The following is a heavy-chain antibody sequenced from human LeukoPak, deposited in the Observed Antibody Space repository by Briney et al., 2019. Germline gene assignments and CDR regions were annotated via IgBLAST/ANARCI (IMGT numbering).Heavy chain of an antibody. V-gene: IGHV3-11*04. CDR2: ITSSATT. Sequence: PGGSLRLSCAASGFTFSDYYITWIRQAPGKGLEWVSYITSSATTYYADSVKGRFTIPRDNPKTSLYLQMNTLKAEDTAVYYCARVSDISVAAYFDYWGQGTLVTVSS. D-gene: IGHD6-19*01. CDR1: GFTFSDYY. J-gene: IGHJ4*02. CDR3: ARVSDISVAAYFDY.